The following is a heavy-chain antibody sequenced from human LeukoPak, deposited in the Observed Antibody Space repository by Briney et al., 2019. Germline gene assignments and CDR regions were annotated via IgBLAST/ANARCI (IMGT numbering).Heavy chain of an antibody. CDR3: SRVPIRDGHVPTNFDY. V-gene: IGHV4-34*01. CDR2: ISHSRST. J-gene: IGHJ4*02. CDR1: GGWFSGYY. Sequence: SETLSLTCALYGGWFSGYYWIWLRQPPGTALEWLGEISHSRSTNYNPSLTGRHPITLYTYKNQSSLTLTSVPPADPAVYYCSRVPIRDGHVPTNFDYWGEGTLVTVSS. D-gene: IGHD2-8*01.